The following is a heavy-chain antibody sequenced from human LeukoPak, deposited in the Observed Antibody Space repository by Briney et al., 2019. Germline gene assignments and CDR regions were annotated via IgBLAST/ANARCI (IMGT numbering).Heavy chain of an antibody. J-gene: IGHJ4*02. CDR3: AREAEGGFDY. Sequence: SETLSLTCAVYGGSFSGYSWNWIRQPPVKGLEWIGEINHSGGTNYNPSLKSRVTISVDTSKKQFSLKLSSVTAADTAVYYCAREAEGGFDYWGQGTLVTVSS. D-gene: IGHD1-14*01. V-gene: IGHV4-34*01. CDR2: INHSGGT. CDR1: GGSFSGYS.